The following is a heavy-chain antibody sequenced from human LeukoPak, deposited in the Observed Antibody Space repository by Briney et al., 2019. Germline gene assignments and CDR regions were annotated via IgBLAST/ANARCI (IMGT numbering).Heavy chain of an antibody. J-gene: IGHJ4*02. Sequence: PSETLSLTCTVSGGSISSSSYYWGWIRQPPGKGLEWIGSIYYSGSTYYNPSLKSRVTISVDTSKNQFSLKLSSVTAADTAVYYCARHFGLAVAGPMVCDYWGQGTLVTVSS. CDR2: IYYSGST. CDR3: ARHFGLAVAGPMVCDY. CDR1: GGSISSSSYY. D-gene: IGHD6-19*01. V-gene: IGHV4-39*01.